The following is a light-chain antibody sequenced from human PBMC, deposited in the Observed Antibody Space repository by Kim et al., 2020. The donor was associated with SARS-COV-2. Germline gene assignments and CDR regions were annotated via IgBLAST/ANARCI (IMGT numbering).Light chain of an antibody. J-gene: IGKJ4*01. CDR2: DAS. CDR3: QQYDNLPLT. CDR1: QDIRNY. V-gene: IGKV1-33*01. Sequence: ASRGDRVTITCKASQDIRNYLTWHQQKPGKAPKVLIYDASTVETGVPSRFSGGGSGTDFTFTIASLQPEDVATYYCQQYDNLPLTFGVGTKLEI.